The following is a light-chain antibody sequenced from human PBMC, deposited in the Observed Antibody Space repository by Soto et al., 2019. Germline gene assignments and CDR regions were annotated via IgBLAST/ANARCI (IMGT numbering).Light chain of an antibody. CDR1: SSDVGLYNY. CDR2: DVS. Sequence: QSALTQPASVSGSPGQSITISCTGTSSDVGLYNYVSWYQQHPGKAPKLMIYDVSNRPSGVSNRFSGSKSGNTASLTISGLQAEDEAEYYCSSYTTNKTPVFGTGTKLTVL. V-gene: IGLV2-14*01. J-gene: IGLJ1*01. CDR3: SSYTTNKTPV.